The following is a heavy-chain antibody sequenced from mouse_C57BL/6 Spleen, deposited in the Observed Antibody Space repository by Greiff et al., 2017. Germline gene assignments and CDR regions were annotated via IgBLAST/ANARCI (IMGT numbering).Heavy chain of an antibody. CDR3: ARARGYYYGSSYDDWYFDV. CDR2: ISYDGSN. J-gene: IGHJ1*03. CDR1: GYSITSGYY. D-gene: IGHD1-1*01. V-gene: IGHV3-6*01. Sequence: EVQLQQSGPGLVKPSQSLSLTCSVTGYSITSGYYWNWIRQFPGNKLEWMGYISYDGSNNYNPSLKNRISITRDTSKNQFFLKLNSVTTEDTATYDCARARGYYYGSSYDDWYFDVWGTGTTVTVSS.